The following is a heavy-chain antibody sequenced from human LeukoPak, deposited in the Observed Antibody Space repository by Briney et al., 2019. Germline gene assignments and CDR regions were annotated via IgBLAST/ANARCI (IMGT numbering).Heavy chain of an antibody. CDR3: ARAPITMVRGVIRSQGFDY. D-gene: IGHD3-10*01. Sequence: GASVKVSCKASGGTFSSYAISWVRQAPGQGLEWMGWISAYNGNTNYAQKLQGRVTMTTDTSTSTAYMELRSLRSDDTAVYYCARAPITMVRGVIRSQGFDYWGQGTLVTVSS. CDR1: GGTFSSYA. J-gene: IGHJ4*02. CDR2: ISAYNGNT. V-gene: IGHV1-18*01.